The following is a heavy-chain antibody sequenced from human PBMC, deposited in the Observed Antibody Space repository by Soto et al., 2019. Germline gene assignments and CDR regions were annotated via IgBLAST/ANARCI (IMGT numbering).Heavy chain of an antibody. V-gene: IGHV1-2*02. CDR3: ARDPHQQWFDY. D-gene: IGHD6-19*01. CDR1: GYTFTGYY. Sequence: ASVKVSCKASGYTFTGYYMHWVRQAPGQGLEWMGWINPNSGDTNYAQKFQGRVTMTRDTSISTAYMELSRLRSDDTAVYYCARDPHQQWFDYWGQGTLVTVSS. CDR2: INPNSGDT. J-gene: IGHJ4*02.